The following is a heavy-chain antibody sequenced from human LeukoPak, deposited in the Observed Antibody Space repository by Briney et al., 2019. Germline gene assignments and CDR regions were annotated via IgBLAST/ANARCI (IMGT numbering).Heavy chain of an antibody. V-gene: IGHV3-23*01. CDR2: ISGSGGST. CDR3: AKDRAPGIAGYYFDY. D-gene: IGHD6-13*01. CDR1: GFTFSSYA. Sequence: GGSLRLSCAASGFTFSSYAMSWVRQAPGKGLEWVSTISGSGGSTYYADSVKGRFTISRDNSKNTLYLQMNSLRAEDTAVYYCAKDRAPGIAGYYFDYWGQGTLVTVSS. J-gene: IGHJ4*02.